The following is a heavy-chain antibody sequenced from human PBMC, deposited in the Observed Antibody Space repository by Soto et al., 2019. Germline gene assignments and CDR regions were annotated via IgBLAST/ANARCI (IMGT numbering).Heavy chain of an antibody. D-gene: IGHD3-16*02. V-gene: IGHV3-11*01. CDR3: ARITSIMITFGGVISHDAFDI. Sequence: GGSLRLSCAASGFSFGGYYMSWIRQAPGKGLEWVSYISSSGSTVYYADSEKGRFTISSDNAKNSLYLQMNSLRAEDTAVYYCARITSIMITFGGVISHDAFDIWGQGTMVTVSS. J-gene: IGHJ3*02. CDR1: GFSFGGYY. CDR2: ISSSGSTV.